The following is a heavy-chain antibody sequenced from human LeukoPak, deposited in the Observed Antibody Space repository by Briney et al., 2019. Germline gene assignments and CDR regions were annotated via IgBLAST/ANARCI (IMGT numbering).Heavy chain of an antibody. CDR3: ARAYSSSWYPT. V-gene: IGHV4-39*07. Sequence: SETLSLTCTVSGGSISSSSYYWGWIRQPPGKGLEWIGSIYYSGSTYYNPSLKSRVTISVDTSKNQFSLKLSSVTAADTAVYYCARAYSSSWYPTGGQGTLATVSA. CDR2: IYYSGST. D-gene: IGHD6-13*01. CDR1: GGSISSSSYY. J-gene: IGHJ4*02.